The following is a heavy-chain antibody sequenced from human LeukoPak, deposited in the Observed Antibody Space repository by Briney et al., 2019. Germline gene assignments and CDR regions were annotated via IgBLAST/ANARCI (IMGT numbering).Heavy chain of an antibody. Sequence: GGSLRLSCAASGFTFSSYGMHWVRQAPGKGLEWVAVISYDGSNKYYADSVKGRFTISRDNAKNSLYLQMNSLRAEDTALYHCARNNGMDVWGQGTTVIVSS. J-gene: IGHJ6*02. CDR2: ISYDGSNK. CDR1: GFTFSSYG. CDR3: ARNNGMDV. V-gene: IGHV3-30*03.